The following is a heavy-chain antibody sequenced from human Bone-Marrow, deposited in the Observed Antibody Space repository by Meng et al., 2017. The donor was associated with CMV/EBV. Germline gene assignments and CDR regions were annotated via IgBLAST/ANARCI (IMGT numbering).Heavy chain of an antibody. CDR3: ARDRINCSSTSCYQGTFDP. V-gene: IGHV1-69*05. CDR1: GGTFSSYA. D-gene: IGHD2-2*01. J-gene: IGHJ5*02. Sequence: SVKVSCKASGGTFSSYAISWVRQAPGQGREWMGGIIPIFGTANYAQKFQGRVTITTDESTSTAYMELSSLRSEDTAVYYCARDRINCSSTSCYQGTFDPWGQGTLVTVSS. CDR2: IIPIFGTA.